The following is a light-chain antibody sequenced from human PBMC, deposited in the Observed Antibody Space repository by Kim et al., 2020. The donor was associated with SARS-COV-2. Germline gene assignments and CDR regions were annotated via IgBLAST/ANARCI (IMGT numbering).Light chain of an antibody. V-gene: IGLV4-69*01. CDR1: SGHSSYA. Sequence: VKLTCTLSSGHSSYAIAWHQQQPEKGPRYLMKLNSDGSHSKGDGIPDRFSGSSSGAERYLTISSLQSEDEADYYCQTWGTGIYWVFGGGTQLTVL. CDR2: LNSDGSH. CDR3: QTWGTGIYWV. J-gene: IGLJ3*02.